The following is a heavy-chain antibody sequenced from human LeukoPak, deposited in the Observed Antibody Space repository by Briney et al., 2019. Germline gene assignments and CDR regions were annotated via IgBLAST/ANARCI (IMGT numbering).Heavy chain of an antibody. CDR1: GGSFSSYY. D-gene: IGHD3-16*02. V-gene: IGHV4-34*01. CDR2: INHSGST. CDR3: ARGRVASLGSYRYTHSAVDY. Sequence: SETLTLTCAAYGGSFSSYYWSWIRQPPGKGLEWIGEINHSGSTNYNPSHKSRVTISVDTSKNQFSLKLSSVTAAETAVYYCARGRVASLGSYRYTHSAVDYWGEGTLVTVSS. J-gene: IGHJ4*02.